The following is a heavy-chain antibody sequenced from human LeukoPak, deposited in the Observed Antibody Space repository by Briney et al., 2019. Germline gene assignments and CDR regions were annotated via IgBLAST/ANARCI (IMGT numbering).Heavy chain of an antibody. CDR3: ARTRGYSGCLDY. D-gene: IGHD5-12*01. J-gene: IGHJ4*02. Sequence: ASVKVSCKASGGTFSSYAISWVRQAPGQGLEWVGGIIPIFGTANYAQKFQGRVTITTDESTSTAYMELSSLRSEDTAVYYCARTRGYSGCLDYWGQGTLVTVSS. V-gene: IGHV1-69*05. CDR1: GGTFSSYA. CDR2: IIPIFGTA.